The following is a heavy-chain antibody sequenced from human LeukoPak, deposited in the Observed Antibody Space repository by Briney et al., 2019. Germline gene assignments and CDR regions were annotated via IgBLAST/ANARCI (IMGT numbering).Heavy chain of an antibody. V-gene: IGHV3-48*04. CDR1: GFTLSTYS. CDR2: ISSSSSTI. Sequence: GGSLRLSCAASGFTLSTYSMNWVRQAPGKGLEWVSYISSSSSTIYYADSVKGRFTISRDNAKNSLYLQMNSLRAEDTAVYYCARTDLVVMGMARGAFDIWGQGTMVTVSS. CDR3: ARTDLVVMGMARGAFDI. J-gene: IGHJ3*02. D-gene: IGHD3-22*01.